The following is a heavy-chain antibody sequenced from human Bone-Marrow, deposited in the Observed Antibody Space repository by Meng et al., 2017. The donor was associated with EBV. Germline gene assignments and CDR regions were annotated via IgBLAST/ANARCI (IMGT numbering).Heavy chain of an antibody. CDR3: ASGGGLVVYANSFDY. V-gene: IGHV1-69*01. CDR1: GGTFRSSS. D-gene: IGHD2-8*02. CDR2: IIPIFGTA. J-gene: IGHJ4*02. Sequence: QGAMVQCGGEVTKPWSAGKVSCKASGGTFRSSSISCVRQAPGQGLEWMGGIIPIFGTANYAQKFQGRVTITADESTSTAYMELSSLRSEDTAVYYCASGGGLVVYANSFDYWGQGTLVTVSS.